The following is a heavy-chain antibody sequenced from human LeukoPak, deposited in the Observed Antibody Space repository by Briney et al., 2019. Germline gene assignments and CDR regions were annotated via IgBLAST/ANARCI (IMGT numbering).Heavy chain of an antibody. D-gene: IGHD4-23*01. CDR3: ARGPFTTVVNAWFDP. V-gene: IGHV1-18*01. CDR2: ISAYNGNT. J-gene: IGHJ5*02. CDR1: GYTFTSYG. Sequence: ASVNFSCKASGYTFTSYGISWVRQAPGQGLEWMGWISAYNGNTNYAQKLQGRVTMTTDTSTSTAYMELRSLRSDDTAVYYCARGPFTTVVNAWFDPWGQGTLVTVSS.